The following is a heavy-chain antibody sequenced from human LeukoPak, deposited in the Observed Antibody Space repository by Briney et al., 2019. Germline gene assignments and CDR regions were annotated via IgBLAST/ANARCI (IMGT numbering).Heavy chain of an antibody. V-gene: IGHV4-34*01. CDR1: GGSFSGYY. D-gene: IGHD6-19*01. CDR2: INHSGST. CDR3: AREEASIAVAGTVPNFDY. Sequence: SETLSLTCAVYGGSFSGYYWSWIRQHPGKGLEWIGEINHSGSTNYNPSLKSRVTISVDTSKNQFSLKLSSVTAADMAVYYCAREEASIAVAGTVPNFDYWGQGTLVTVSS. J-gene: IGHJ4*02.